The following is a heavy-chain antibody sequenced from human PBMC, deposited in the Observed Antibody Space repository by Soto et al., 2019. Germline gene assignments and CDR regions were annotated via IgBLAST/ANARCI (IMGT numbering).Heavy chain of an antibody. V-gene: IGHV4-39*01. D-gene: IGHD2-8*01. Sequence: PSEPLSLTCTVSGCSVSNSHYSCGWIRQSPGKGLEWIGSVYYRGRSYSKSSVKSRVTISVDTSKNQFSLNLNSVTASDTAVYYCVSQRTSVLTQAYFDYWGPGALVTVSS. J-gene: IGHJ4*02. CDR1: GCSVSNSHYS. CDR3: VSQRTSVLTQAYFDY. CDR2: VYYRGRS.